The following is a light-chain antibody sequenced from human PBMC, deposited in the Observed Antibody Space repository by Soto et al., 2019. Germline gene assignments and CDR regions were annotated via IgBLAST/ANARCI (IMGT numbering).Light chain of an antibody. CDR2: EVS. CDR3: SSYTSSSTRV. V-gene: IGLV2-14*01. CDR1: SSNIGSHN. J-gene: IGLJ3*02. Sequence: QSVLTQPPSVSGTPGQRVTISCSGSSSNIGSHNVVWYQHLPGTAPKLMIYEVSNRPSGVSNRFSGSKSGNTASLTISGLQAEDEADYYCSSYTSSSTRVFGGGTKLTVL.